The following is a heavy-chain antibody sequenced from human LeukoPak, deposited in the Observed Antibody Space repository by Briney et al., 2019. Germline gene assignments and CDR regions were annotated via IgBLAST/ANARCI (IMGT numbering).Heavy chain of an antibody. CDR1: GYTFTSYD. CDR2: MNPNSGNT. V-gene: IGHV1-8*01. CDR3: ARAKRLLRYFDWLPVRSAYYFDY. J-gene: IGHJ4*02. Sequence: ASVKVSCKASGYTFTSYDINWVRQATGQGLEWMGWMNPNSGNTGYAQKFQGRVTMTRNTSISTAYMELSSLRSEDTAVYYFARAKRLLRYFDWLPVRSAYYFDYWGQGTLVTVSS. D-gene: IGHD3-9*01.